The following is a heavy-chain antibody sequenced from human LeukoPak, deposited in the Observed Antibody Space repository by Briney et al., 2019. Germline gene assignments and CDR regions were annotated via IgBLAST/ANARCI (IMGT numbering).Heavy chain of an antibody. V-gene: IGHV3-48*03. CDR3: ARGLVSGAYTFDF. CDR2: ISSSGITI. Sequence: PGGSLRLSCAASTFAFSSYDINWVRQAPGKGLEWLSYISSSGITIYYADSVKGRFTISRDNARNSVYLQMNSLRAGDTAVYYCARGLVSGAYTFDFWGHGTMVTVSS. CDR1: TFAFSSYD. J-gene: IGHJ3*01. D-gene: IGHD3-16*01.